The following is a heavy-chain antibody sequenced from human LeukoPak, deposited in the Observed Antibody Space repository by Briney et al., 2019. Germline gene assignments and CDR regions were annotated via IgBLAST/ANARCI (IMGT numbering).Heavy chain of an antibody. V-gene: IGHV1-2*02. Sequence: ASVKVSCKASGYTFTGYYMHWVRQAPGQGLEWMGWINPNSGGTNYAQNFQGRVTMTRDTSISTAYMELSRLRSDDTAVYYCARGGVVEMATADAFDIWGQGTMVTVSS. D-gene: IGHD5-24*01. J-gene: IGHJ3*02. CDR3: ARGGVVEMATADAFDI. CDR2: INPNSGGT. CDR1: GYTFTGYY.